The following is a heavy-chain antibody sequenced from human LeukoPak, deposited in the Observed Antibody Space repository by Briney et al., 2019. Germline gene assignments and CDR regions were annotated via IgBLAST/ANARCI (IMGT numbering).Heavy chain of an antibody. CDR2: ISTSGSS. V-gene: IGHV4-4*07. Sequence: SETLSLTCTVSGGSISTEYWSWIRQSAGKGPEWIGRISTSGSSSYNPSLKSRVTISIDKSKNWFSLKLSSVTAADTAIYYCARDSFDAFHIWGQGTMVTVSS. CDR1: GGSISTEY. D-gene: IGHD2-2*01. J-gene: IGHJ3*02. CDR3: ARDSFDAFHI.